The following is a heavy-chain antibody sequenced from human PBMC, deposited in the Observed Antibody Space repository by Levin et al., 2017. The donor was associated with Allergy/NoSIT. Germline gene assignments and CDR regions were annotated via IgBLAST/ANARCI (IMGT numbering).Heavy chain of an antibody. CDR2: IYWDDDK. CDR3: ARTKYIVVVVAATDEDAFDI. J-gene: IGHJ3*02. CDR1: GFSLSTSGVG. V-gene: IGHV2-5*02. D-gene: IGHD2-15*01. Sequence: ESGPTLVKPTQTLTLTCTFSGFSLSTSGVGVGWIRQPPGKALEWLALIYWDDDKRYSPSLKSRLTITKDTSKNQVVLTMTNMDPVDTATYYCARTKYIVVVVAATDEDAFDIWGQGTMVTVSS.